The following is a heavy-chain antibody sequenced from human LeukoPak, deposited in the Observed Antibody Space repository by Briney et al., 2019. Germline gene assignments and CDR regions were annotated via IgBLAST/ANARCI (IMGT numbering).Heavy chain of an antibody. J-gene: IGHJ4*02. CDR1: RGSISSYY. CDR2: IYYSGST. D-gene: IGHD3-22*01. V-gene: IGHV4-59*01. Sequence: SETLSLTCTVSRGSISSYYWSWIRQPPGQGLEWIGYIYYSGSTDYNPSLKSRVNISVDTSRNQFSLKLSSVTAADTAVYFCARVRVSSGSHPWYFDYWGQGTLVTVSS. CDR3: ARVRVSSGSHPWYFDY.